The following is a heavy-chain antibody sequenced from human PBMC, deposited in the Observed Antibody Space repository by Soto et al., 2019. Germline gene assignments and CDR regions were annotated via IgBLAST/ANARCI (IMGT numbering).Heavy chain of an antibody. CDR3: ARGPYSGSPLWSHYHAMDV. V-gene: IGHV1-69*01. J-gene: IGHJ6*02. Sequence: QVKLVQSGAEVKKPGSSVKVSCKASGGTFSMYAISWVRQAPGQGLEWMGGIIPAFDTANYGQKFQGRVTIIADESSNTAYMELSSLRSEDTAVYFCARGPYSGSPLWSHYHAMDVWGQGTTVTVS. D-gene: IGHD1-26*01. CDR2: IIPAFDTA. CDR1: GGTFSMYA.